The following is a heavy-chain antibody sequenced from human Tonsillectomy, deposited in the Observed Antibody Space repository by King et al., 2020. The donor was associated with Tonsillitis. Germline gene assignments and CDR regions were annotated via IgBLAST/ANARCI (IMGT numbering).Heavy chain of an antibody. Sequence: QLQESGPGLVKPSETLSLTCTVSGGSISSYYWSWIRQPPGKGLEWIGDIYYSGSTNYNPSLKSRVTISVDTSKNQFSLKLSSVTAADTAVYYCAREPGYSSRWYRGEFDYWGQGTLVTVSS. CDR2: IYYSGST. D-gene: IGHD6-13*01. CDR3: AREPGYSSRWYRGEFDY. J-gene: IGHJ4*02. CDR1: GGSISSYY. V-gene: IGHV4-59*01.